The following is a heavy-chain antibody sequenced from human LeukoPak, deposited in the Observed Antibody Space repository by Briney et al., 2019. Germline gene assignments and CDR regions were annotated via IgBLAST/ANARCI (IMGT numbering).Heavy chain of an antibody. CDR1: GFTLSDYW. D-gene: IGHD1-26*01. CDR3: VRDGPWERVDFDY. Sequence: PGGSLRLSCVASGFTLSDYWMNWVRQAPGEGLVWVSVISSDGSKTSYADSVKGRFTISRDSARNTLYLQMNSLRAEDTAVYYCVRDGPWERVDFDYWGQGTLVTVSS. J-gene: IGHJ4*02. CDR2: ISSDGSKT. V-gene: IGHV3-74*01.